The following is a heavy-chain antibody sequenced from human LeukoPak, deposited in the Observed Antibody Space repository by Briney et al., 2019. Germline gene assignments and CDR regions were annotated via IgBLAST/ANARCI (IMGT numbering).Heavy chain of an antibody. D-gene: IGHD5-24*01. Sequence: GGSLRLSCAASGFTFSNYWMHWGRQAPGKGLEWVSLISGVGGSTYYADSVKGRFTISRDNSKNSLYLQMNSLRTEDTALYYCAKDRARGYNEGAFDYWGQGTLVTVSS. CDR2: ISGVGGST. V-gene: IGHV3-43*02. J-gene: IGHJ4*02. CDR3: AKDRARGYNEGAFDY. CDR1: GFTFSNYW.